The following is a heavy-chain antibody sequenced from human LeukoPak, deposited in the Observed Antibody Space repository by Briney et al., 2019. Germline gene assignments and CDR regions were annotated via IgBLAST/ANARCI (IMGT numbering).Heavy chain of an antibody. Sequence: SGPTLVKPTQTLTLTCTFSGFSLSTNGVGVGWIRQPPGKALEWLALIYWDDDKRYNESLKSRLTITKDTSKNQVVLTMTNMDPVDTATYYCAHRQASAAGMMRGFDPWGQGTLVTVSS. J-gene: IGHJ5*02. CDR1: GFSLSTNGVG. V-gene: IGHV2-5*02. D-gene: IGHD6-13*01. CDR3: AHRQASAAGMMRGFDP. CDR2: IYWDDDK.